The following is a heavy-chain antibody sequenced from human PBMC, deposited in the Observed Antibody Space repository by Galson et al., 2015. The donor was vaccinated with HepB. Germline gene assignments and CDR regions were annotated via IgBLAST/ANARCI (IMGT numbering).Heavy chain of an antibody. CDR3: ARNYYGSGSYSHAFDI. J-gene: IGHJ3*02. CDR2: IWYDGSNK. Sequence: SLRLSCAASGFTFSSYGMHWVRQAPGKGLEWVAVIWYDGSNKYYADSVKGRFTISRDNSKNTLYLQMNSLRAEDTAVYYCARNYYGSGSYSHAFDIWGQGTMVTVSS. CDR1: GFTFSSYG. V-gene: IGHV3-33*08. D-gene: IGHD3-10*01.